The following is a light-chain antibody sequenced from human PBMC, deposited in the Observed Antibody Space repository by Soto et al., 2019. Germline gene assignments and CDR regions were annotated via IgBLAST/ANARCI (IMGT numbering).Light chain of an antibody. CDR2: EVS. CDR1: SGDVGRYNY. J-gene: IGLJ2*01. CDR3: CSYAGSYTLV. V-gene: IGLV2-8*01. Sequence: QSALTQPPSASGSPGQSVTISCTGTSGDVGRYNYVSWYQQHPGKAPKLMIFEVSKRPSGVPDRFSASKSGNTASLTVSGLQAEDEADYYCCSYAGSYTLVFGGGTKLTVL.